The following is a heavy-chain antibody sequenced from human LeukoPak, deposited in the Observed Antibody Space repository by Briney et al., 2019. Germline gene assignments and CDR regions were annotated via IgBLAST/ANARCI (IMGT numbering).Heavy chain of an antibody. J-gene: IGHJ4*02. CDR1: GITLSNYG. CDR3: ARRREGRSSGYGN. CDR2: ISSSGSTI. V-gene: IGHV3-11*01. Sequence: GGSLRLSCAVSGITLSNYGMSWVRQAPGKGLEWVSYISSSGSTIYYADSVKGRFTISRDNAKNSLYLQMNSLRAEDTAVYYCARRREGRSSGYGNWGQGTLVTVSS. D-gene: IGHD3-22*01.